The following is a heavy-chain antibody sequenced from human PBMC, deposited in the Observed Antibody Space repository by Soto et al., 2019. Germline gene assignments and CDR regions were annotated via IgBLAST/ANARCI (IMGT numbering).Heavy chain of an antibody. Sequence: PSETLSLTCTVSGGSLSSGGYYWSWIRQHPGKGLEWIGYIYYSGSTYYNPSLKSRVTISVDTSKNQFSLKLSSVTAADTAVYYCARDRDSNYPYYYYYGMDVWVQGTTVTVSS. D-gene: IGHD4-4*01. J-gene: IGHJ6*02. CDR3: ARDRDSNYPYYYYYGMDV. CDR1: GGSLSSGGYY. CDR2: IYYSGST. V-gene: IGHV4-31*03.